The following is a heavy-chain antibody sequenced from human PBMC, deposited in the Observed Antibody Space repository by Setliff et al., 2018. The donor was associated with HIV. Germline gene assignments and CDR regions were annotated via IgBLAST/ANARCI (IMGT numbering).Heavy chain of an antibody. D-gene: IGHD3-3*01. V-gene: IGHV1-69*13. CDR3: ARVFYSRGSGYYKGLDY. CDR2: IIPVSGTT. J-gene: IGHJ4*02. CDR1: GGSFSSFA. Sequence: SVKVSCKVSGGSFSSFAISWVRQAPGHGLEWMGGIIPVSGTTNYAQKVQGRVTLSADESTSTAYMQLSSLTSEDTAVYYCARVFYSRGSGYYKGLDYWGQGTLVTVSS.